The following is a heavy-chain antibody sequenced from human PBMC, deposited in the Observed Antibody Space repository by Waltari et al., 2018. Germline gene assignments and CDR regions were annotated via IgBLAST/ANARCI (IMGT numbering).Heavy chain of an antibody. Sequence: QVQLVQSGAEVKKPGASVKVSCKASGYTFTGYYMHWVRQAPGHGLEWMGWINPNSGGTNYAQKFQGWVTMTRDTSISTAYMELSRLRSDDTAVYYCARAYCSSTSCYIRYGMDVWGQGTTVTVSS. CDR1: GYTFTGYY. J-gene: IGHJ6*02. D-gene: IGHD2-2*02. CDR2: INPNSGGT. CDR3: ARAYCSSTSCYIRYGMDV. V-gene: IGHV1-2*04.